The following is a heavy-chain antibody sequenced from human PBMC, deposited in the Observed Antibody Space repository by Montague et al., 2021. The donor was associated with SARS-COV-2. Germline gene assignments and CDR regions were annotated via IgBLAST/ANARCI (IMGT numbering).Heavy chain of an antibody. D-gene: IGHD3-9*01. Sequence: SETLSLTCAIYGGSFSGYYWSWIRQPPGKGLGWIGEINHSGSTNYNPSLKSRVTISVDTSKNQFSLKLSSVTAADTAVYHCARGHYDILTGYDEYYFDYWGQGTLVTVSS. CDR2: INHSGST. CDR3: ARGHYDILTGYDEYYFDY. CDR1: GGSFSGYY. J-gene: IGHJ4*02. V-gene: IGHV4-34*01.